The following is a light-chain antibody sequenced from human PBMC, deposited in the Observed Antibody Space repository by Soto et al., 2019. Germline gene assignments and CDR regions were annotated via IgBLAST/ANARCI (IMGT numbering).Light chain of an antibody. CDR1: QGISNY. V-gene: IGKV1-27*01. Sequence: DIPMTQSPSSLSASVGDRVTITCRASQGISNYLAWYQQKPGKVPKLLIYAASTLQSGVPSRFSGSVAGTDFTITISSLQPEDVATSYCQKYNSVTRTFRQGPKVAI. CDR3: QKYNSVTRT. J-gene: IGKJ1*01. CDR2: AAS.